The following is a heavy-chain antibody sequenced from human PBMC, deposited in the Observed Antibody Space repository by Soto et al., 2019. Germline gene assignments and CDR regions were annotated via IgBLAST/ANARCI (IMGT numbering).Heavy chain of an antibody. CDR3: ARLCSSSSAPQAQPGLVDWFDP. D-gene: IGHD6-13*01. J-gene: IGHJ5*02. Sequence: PGESLKISCKGSGYSFTSYWIGWVRQMPGKGLEWMGIIYPGDSDTRYSPSFQGQVTISADKSISTAYLQWSSLKASDTAMYYCARLCSSSSAPQAQPGLVDWFDPWGQGTLVTISS. CDR1: GYSFTSYW. V-gene: IGHV5-51*01. CDR2: IYPGDSDT.